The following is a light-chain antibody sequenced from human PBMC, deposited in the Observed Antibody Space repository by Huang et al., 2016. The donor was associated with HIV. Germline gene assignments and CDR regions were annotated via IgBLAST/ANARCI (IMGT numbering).Light chain of an antibody. CDR2: GSS. Sequence: IVMTQSPATLSVSPGERVTLSCRANRTVSTNLAWYQQRPGQAPRLLIYGSSTRAPGGPGRFRGSGSGTDFSLTISSLQSEDFALYYCHQYNNWLLSFGGGTRVDI. CDR3: HQYNNWLLS. CDR1: RTVSTN. V-gene: IGKV3-15*01. J-gene: IGKJ4*01.